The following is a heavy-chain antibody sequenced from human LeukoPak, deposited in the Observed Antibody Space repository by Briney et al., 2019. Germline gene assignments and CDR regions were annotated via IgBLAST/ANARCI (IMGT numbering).Heavy chain of an antibody. V-gene: IGHV4-4*07. CDR2: IYTSGST. CDR1: GGSVSSYY. D-gene: IGHD2-2*01. Sequence: SETLSLTCTVSGGSVSSYYWSWIRQPAGKGLEWIGRIYTSGSTNYNPSLKSRVTMSVDTSKNQFSLKLSSVTAADTAVYYCARDARYCSSTSCPLDVWGKGTTVTVSS. CDR3: ARDARYCSSTSCPLDV. J-gene: IGHJ6*04.